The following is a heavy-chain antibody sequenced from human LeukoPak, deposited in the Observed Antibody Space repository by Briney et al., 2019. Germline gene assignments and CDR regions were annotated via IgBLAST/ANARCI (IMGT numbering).Heavy chain of an antibody. D-gene: IGHD3-10*01. V-gene: IGHV4-31*02. J-gene: IGHJ4*02. Sequence: SQTLSLTCTVSGGSISSGGYYWSWIRQHPGKGLEWIGYSYYSGSTNYNPSLKSRVTISLDTSKNQFSLKLTSVTAADTAVYYCAKSGSYYGSTSGWGQGTLVTVSP. CDR3: AKSGSYYGSTSG. CDR2: SYYSGST. CDR1: GGSISSGGYY.